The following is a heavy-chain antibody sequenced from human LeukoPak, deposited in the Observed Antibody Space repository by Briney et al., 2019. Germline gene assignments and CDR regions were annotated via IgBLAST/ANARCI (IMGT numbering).Heavy chain of an antibody. CDR1: GFTVSNNY. V-gene: IGHV3-66*01. Sequence: GGSLRLSCAASGFTVSNNYMSWVRQAPGEGLEWVSVIYADGSTYYADSVKGRFTISRDNSENTLYLQMNTLRAEDTAVYYCARDPYSGSYGNYYYYFMDVWGKGTTVTISS. CDR3: ARDPYSGSYGNYYYYFMDV. J-gene: IGHJ6*03. D-gene: IGHD1-26*01. CDR2: IYADGST.